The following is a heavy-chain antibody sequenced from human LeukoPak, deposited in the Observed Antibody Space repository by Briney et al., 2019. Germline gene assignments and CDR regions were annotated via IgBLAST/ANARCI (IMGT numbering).Heavy chain of an antibody. CDR1: GGSTSSYY. J-gene: IGHJ3*02. Sequence: SETLSLTCTVSGGSTSSYYWSWIRQPPGKGLEWIGYIYYSGSTNYNPSLKSRVTISVDTSKNQFSLKLSSVTAADTAVYYCARRVTMVRGVILDAFDIWGQGTMVTVSS. V-gene: IGHV4-59*08. CDR2: IYYSGST. D-gene: IGHD3-10*01. CDR3: ARRVTMVRGVILDAFDI.